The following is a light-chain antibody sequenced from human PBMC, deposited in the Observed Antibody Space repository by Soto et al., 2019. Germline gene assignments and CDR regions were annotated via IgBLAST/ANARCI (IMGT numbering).Light chain of an antibody. CDR3: QQYNDWPPYT. J-gene: IGKJ2*01. V-gene: IGKV3-11*01. CDR1: QNINNC. Sequence: VLTQSPATLSLAPGDRATLSCRAGQNINNCIAWYQHQPGQAPRLLIYDASNRATGIPGRFSGSGSGTDFTLTISSLESEDFAVYYCQQYNDWPPYTFGQGTNLEIK. CDR2: DAS.